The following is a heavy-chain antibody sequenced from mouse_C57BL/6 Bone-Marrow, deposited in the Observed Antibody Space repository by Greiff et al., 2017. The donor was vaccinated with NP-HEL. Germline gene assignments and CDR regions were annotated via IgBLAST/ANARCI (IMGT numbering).Heavy chain of an antibody. D-gene: IGHD2-2*01. CDR1: GYTFTDYY. V-gene: IGHV1-77*01. CDR2: IGPGSGST. CDR3: ARQLWLRRGYFDV. J-gene: IGHJ1*03. Sequence: VQLQQSGAELVKPGASVKISCKASGYTFTDYYINWVKQRPGQGLEWIGTIGPGSGSTYYNEKFKGKATLTADQSSSTAIMQLTRLTSDDVAVYVCARQLWLRRGYFDVWGTGTTVTVSS.